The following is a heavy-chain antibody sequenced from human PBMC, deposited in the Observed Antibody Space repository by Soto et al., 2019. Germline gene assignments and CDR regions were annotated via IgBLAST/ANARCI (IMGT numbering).Heavy chain of an antibody. CDR2: IKQAGSEK. V-gene: IGHV3-7*01. Sequence: GGSLRLSCAASGFTFSAYWMSWVRQAPGKGLEWVANIKQAGSEKYYVDSVNGRFIISRDGAKNSLFLQVNSLRVEDTAVYYCAREKRANGYFDYWGQGTLVTVSS. CDR3: AREKRANGYFDY. CDR1: GFTFSAYW. D-gene: IGHD6-25*01. J-gene: IGHJ4*02.